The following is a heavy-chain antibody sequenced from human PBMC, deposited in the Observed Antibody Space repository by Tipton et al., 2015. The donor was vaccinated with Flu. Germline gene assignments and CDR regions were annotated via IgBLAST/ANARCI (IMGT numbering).Heavy chain of an antibody. D-gene: IGHD6-13*01. CDR1: GGSISSDSYY. CDR3: ARYTSSWDPPRD. CDR2: SYTSGST. J-gene: IGHJ1*01. Sequence: LRLSCTVSGGSISSDSYYWSWIRQPAGKGLEWIGRSYTSGSTNYNPSLKSRVTISLDTSKNQFSLKLSSVTAADTAVYYCARYTSSWDPPRDWGQGTLVTVST. V-gene: IGHV4-61*02.